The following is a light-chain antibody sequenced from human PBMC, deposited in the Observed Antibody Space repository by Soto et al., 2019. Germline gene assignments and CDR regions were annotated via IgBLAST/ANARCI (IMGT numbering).Light chain of an antibody. CDR3: QHSYSTPT. V-gene: IGKV1-39*01. CDR2: AAS. Sequence: DIQMTQSPSSLSASVGDRVTITCRASQSISSYLNWYQQKPGKAPKLLIYAASSLQSGGPSRCSGSGSGTDITLTISSLQPEVFETYYCQHSYSTPTFGQGTKLEIK. J-gene: IGKJ2*01. CDR1: QSISSY.